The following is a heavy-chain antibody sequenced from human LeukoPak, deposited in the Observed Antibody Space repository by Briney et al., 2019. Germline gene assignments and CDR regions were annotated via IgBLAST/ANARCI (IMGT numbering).Heavy chain of an antibody. CDR3: ARKFCSGGSCPVDY. CDR1: GYTFTSYD. V-gene: IGHV1-8*01. J-gene: IGHJ4*02. Sequence: ASVKVSCKASGYTFTSYDINWVRQATGQGLEWMGWMSPNSGNTGYAQKFQGRVTMTRNTSISTAYMELSSLRSEDTAVYYCARKFCSGGSCPVDYWGQGTLVTVSS. D-gene: IGHD2-15*01. CDR2: MSPNSGNT.